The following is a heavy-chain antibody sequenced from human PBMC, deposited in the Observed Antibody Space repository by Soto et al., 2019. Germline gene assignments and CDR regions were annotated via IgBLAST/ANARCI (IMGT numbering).Heavy chain of an antibody. J-gene: IGHJ4*02. CDR2: ISGSGGST. Sequence: GGSLRLSCAASGFTFSSYAMSWVRQAPGKGLEWVSAISGSGGSTYYADSVKGRFTISRDNSKNTLYLQMNSLRAEDTAVYYCAKGWPRWWDSHSIDFWGQGTLVTVAS. V-gene: IGHV3-23*01. CDR3: AKGWPRWWDSHSIDF. CDR1: GFTFSSYA. D-gene: IGHD2-15*01.